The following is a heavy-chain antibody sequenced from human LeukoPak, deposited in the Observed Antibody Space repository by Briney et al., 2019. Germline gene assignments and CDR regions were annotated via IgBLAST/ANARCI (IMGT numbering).Heavy chain of an antibody. Sequence: SQTLSLTCAVSGGFIRGGNHYWSWIRQPAGKGLEWIGRIYNSGTTDYNPSLKSRVTISVDTSKNHFSLKLTSVTAADTAVYYCARGGDSYNYFDYWGQGTLVTVSS. D-gene: IGHD5-24*01. V-gene: IGHV4-61*02. J-gene: IGHJ4*02. CDR2: IYNSGTT. CDR3: ARGGDSYNYFDY. CDR1: GGFIRGGNHY.